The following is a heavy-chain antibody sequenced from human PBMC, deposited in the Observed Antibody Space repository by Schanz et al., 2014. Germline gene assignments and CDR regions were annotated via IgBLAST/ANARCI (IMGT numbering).Heavy chain of an antibody. CDR2: ISSSGGST. CDR3: VRDTDYHFDY. CDR1: GFTFSNYA. J-gene: IGHJ4*02. Sequence: EVQLVESGGGLVQPGGSLRLSCSASGFTFSNYALHWVRQAPGKGLEYVSAISSSGGSTYYADSVKDRFTISRDNSKSTMYFQMSSLRAEDTAVYYCVRDTDYHFDYWGQGTLVTVSS. D-gene: IGHD4-17*01. V-gene: IGHV3-64D*06.